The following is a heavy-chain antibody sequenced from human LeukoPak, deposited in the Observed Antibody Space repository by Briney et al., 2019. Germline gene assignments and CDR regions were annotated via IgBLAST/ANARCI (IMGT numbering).Heavy chain of an antibody. Sequence: SETLSLTCAVYGGSFSGYYWSWIRQPPGKGLEWIGEINHSGSTNYNPPLKSRVTISVDASKNQFSLKLSSVTAADTAVYYCARAAAGDSDYWGQGTLVTVSS. CDR3: ARAAAGDSDY. D-gene: IGHD7-27*01. V-gene: IGHV4-34*01. J-gene: IGHJ4*02. CDR1: GGSFSGYY. CDR2: INHSGST.